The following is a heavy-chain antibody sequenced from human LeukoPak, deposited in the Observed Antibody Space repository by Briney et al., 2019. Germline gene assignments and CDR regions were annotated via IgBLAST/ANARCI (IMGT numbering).Heavy chain of an antibody. CDR3: ARDRSNGYSRRVYYFYMDV. Sequence: ASVKVPCKASGYTFTSYGISWVRQAPGQGLEWMGWISAYNSNTNYTQKFQGRVTMTTDTSTSTAYMELRSLRSDDTAVYYCARDRSNGYSRRVYYFYMDVWGKGTTVTVSS. J-gene: IGHJ6*03. D-gene: IGHD3-22*01. CDR1: GYTFTSYG. CDR2: ISAYNSNT. V-gene: IGHV1-18*01.